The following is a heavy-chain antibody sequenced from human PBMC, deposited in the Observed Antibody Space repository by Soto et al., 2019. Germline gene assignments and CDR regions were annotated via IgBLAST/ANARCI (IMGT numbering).Heavy chain of an antibody. V-gene: IGHV3-30-3*01. CDR2: ISYDGSNK. J-gene: IGHJ4*02. Sequence: PRLSCAASGFTFSSYAMHWVRQAPGKGLEWVAVISYDGSNKYYADSVKGRFTISRDNSKNTLYLQMNSLRAEDTAVYYCARDTGGSYDYWGQGALVTVSS. CDR1: GFTFSSYA. CDR3: ARDTGGSYDY. D-gene: IGHD3-16*01.